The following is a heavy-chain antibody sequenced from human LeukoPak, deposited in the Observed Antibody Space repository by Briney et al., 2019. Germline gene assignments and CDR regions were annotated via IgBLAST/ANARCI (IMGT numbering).Heavy chain of an antibody. J-gene: IGHJ3*02. CDR2: IIPILGIA. V-gene: IGHV1-69*04. Sequence: ASVKVSCKASGGTFSSYAISWVRQAPGQGLEWMGRIIPILGIANYAQKFQGRVTITADKSTSTAYMELSSLRSEDTAVYYCARDREGYYDSSGYPEAFDIWGQGTMVTVSS. D-gene: IGHD3-22*01. CDR1: GGTFSSYA. CDR3: ARDREGYYDSSGYPEAFDI.